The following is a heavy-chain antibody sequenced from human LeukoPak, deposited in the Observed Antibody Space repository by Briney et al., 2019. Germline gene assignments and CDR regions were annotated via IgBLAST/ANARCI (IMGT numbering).Heavy chain of an antibody. Sequence: PGGSLRLSCAGSGFTFSSYAMSWVRQPQGKGLEWVSYISSSGRTIYYADSVKGRSTISRDNPKNSLYLQMNSLRAEDTAVYYCAELGITMIGGVWGKGTTVTISS. CDR1: GFTFSSYA. J-gene: IGHJ6*04. V-gene: IGHV3-48*03. CDR2: ISSSGRTI. D-gene: IGHD3-10*02. CDR3: AELGITMIGGV.